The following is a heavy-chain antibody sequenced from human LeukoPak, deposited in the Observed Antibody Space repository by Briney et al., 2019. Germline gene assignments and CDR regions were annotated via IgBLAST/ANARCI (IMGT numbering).Heavy chain of an antibody. J-gene: IGHJ4*02. Sequence: SGGSLRLSCAASGFTFSSYWMSWVRQAPGKGREWVANIKQDGREKYYVDAVNGRFTISRDNAKNSLYLQMNSLRAEDTAVYYCTSGGGYVDYWGQGTLVTVSS. CDR3: TSGGGYVDY. CDR1: GFTFSSYW. V-gene: IGHV3-7*01. CDR2: IKQDGREK.